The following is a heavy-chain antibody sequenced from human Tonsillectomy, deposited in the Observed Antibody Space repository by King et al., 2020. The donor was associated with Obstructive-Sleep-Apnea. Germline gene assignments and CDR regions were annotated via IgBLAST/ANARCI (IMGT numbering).Heavy chain of an antibody. D-gene: IGHD2-21*01. J-gene: IGHJ3*02. Sequence: VQLVESGGGLVKPGGSLRLSCAASGFIFSGYSMNWVRQAPGKGLEWVSSSSSSGSYIYHADSLKGRFTISRDNTKNSLDLQMNSLRAEDTAVYYCARSRGGALIDAFDIWGQGTMVTVSS. CDR3: ARSRGGALIDAFDI. CDR2: SSSSGSYI. V-gene: IGHV3-21*01. CDR1: GFIFSGYS.